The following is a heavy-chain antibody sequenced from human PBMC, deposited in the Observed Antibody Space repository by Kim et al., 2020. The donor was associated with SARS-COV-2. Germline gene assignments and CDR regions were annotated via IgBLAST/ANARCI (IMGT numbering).Heavy chain of an antibody. J-gene: IGHJ4*02. CDR2: IYWDDDK. D-gene: IGHD3-22*01. Sequence: SGPTLVKPTQTLTLTCTFSGFSLSTSGVGVGWIRQPPGKALEWLALIYWDDDKRYSPSLKSRLTITKDTSKNQVVLTMTNMDPVDTATYYCAHSRSYDSSLRGAGFWPKGGLYYFDYWGQGTLVTVSS. V-gene: IGHV2-5*02. CDR3: AHSRSYDSSLRGAGFWPKGGLYYFDY. CDR1: GFSLSTSGVG.